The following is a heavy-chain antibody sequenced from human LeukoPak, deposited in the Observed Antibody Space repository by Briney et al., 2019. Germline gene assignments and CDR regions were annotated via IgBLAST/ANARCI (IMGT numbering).Heavy chain of an antibody. J-gene: IGHJ1*01. Sequence: SETLSLTCTVSGGSVSSSRYYWSWIRQPAGTGLEWIGRIYTSGSTNYNPSLKSRVTMSVDTSKNQFSLKLSSVTAADTAVYYCARMGYYYDSSGYWEYFQHWGQGTLVTVSS. CDR3: ARMGYYYDSSGYWEYFQH. D-gene: IGHD3-22*01. CDR2: IYTSGST. V-gene: IGHV4-61*02. CDR1: GGSVSSSRYY.